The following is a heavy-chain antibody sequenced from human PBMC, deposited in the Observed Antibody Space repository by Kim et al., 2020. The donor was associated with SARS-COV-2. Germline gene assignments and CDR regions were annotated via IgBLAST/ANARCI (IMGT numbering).Heavy chain of an antibody. Sequence: GGSLRLSCAASGFTFSSYSMNWVRQAPGKGLEWVSYISSSSSTIYYADSVKGRFTISRDNAKNSLYLQMNSLRAEDTAVYYCARDRDYYYPSYYFDYWGQGALVTVSS. J-gene: IGHJ4*02. CDR2: ISSSSSTI. D-gene: IGHD3-10*01. CDR1: GFTFSSYS. CDR3: ARDRDYYYPSYYFDY. V-gene: IGHV3-48*04.